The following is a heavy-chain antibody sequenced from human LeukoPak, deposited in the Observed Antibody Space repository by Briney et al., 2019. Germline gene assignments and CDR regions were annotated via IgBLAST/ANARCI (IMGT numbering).Heavy chain of an antibody. V-gene: IGHV3-66*02. J-gene: IGHJ4*02. Sequence: GGSLRLSCAASGFTVSSNYMSWVRQAPGKGLEWVSVIYSGGSTYYADSVKGRFTISRDNSKNTLYLQMNSLRAEDTAVYYCARDAGLGGGPYFDYWGQGTLATVSS. CDR2: IYSGGST. CDR1: GFTVSSNY. D-gene: IGHD1-26*01. CDR3: ARDAGLGGGPYFDY.